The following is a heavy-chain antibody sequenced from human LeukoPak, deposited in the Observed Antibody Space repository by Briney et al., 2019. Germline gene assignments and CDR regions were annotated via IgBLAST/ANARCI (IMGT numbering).Heavy chain of an antibody. CDR1: GYTFTSDF. J-gene: IGHJ3*01. Sequence: ASVKVSCKASGYTFTSDFMHWVRQAPGQGLEWMGIINPSGGSTNYAQKFQGRVTMTRDMSTSTVYMELNSLRSEDTAVYYCARGGRLASTQRGAFDVWGQGTMVTVSS. V-gene: IGHV1-46*01. CDR2: INPSGGST. CDR3: ARGGRLASTQRGAFDV. D-gene: IGHD3-3*02.